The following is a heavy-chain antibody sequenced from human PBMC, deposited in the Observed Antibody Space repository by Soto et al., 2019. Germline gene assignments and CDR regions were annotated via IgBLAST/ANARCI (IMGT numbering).Heavy chain of an antibody. J-gene: IGHJ4*02. CDR3: AKERSVVATTPDFDY. D-gene: IGHD5-12*01. CDR2: ASYDGSYK. V-gene: IGHV3-30*18. CDR1: GFTFNSFG. Sequence: PRGALKLSCVASGFTFNSFGIHLVRPAPGKGLEWVAVASYDGSYKYYADSVKGRFTISRDNSKNTLYLQMNSLRAEDTAVYYCAKERSVVATTPDFDYWGQGTLVTVSS.